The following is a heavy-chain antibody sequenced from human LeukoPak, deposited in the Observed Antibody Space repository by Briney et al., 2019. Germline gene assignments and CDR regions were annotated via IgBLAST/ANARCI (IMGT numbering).Heavy chain of an antibody. CDR3: AREQWLVQGDAFDI. Sequence: ASVKVSCKASGYTFTSYGISWVRQAPGQGLEWMGWISAYSGNTNYAQKLQGRVTMTTDTSTSTAYMELRSLRSDDTAVYYCAREQWLVQGDAFDIWGQGTMVTVSS. D-gene: IGHD6-19*01. J-gene: IGHJ3*02. CDR1: GYTFTSYG. V-gene: IGHV1-18*01. CDR2: ISAYSGNT.